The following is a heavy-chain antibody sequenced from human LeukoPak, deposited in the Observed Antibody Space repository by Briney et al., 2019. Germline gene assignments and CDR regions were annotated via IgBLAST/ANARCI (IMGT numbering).Heavy chain of an antibody. Sequence: PSETLSLTCTVSGXSXXSYYXSXXRQPXXXXXXXIGRIYTSGSTNYNPSLKSRVTMSVDTSKNQFSLKLSSVTAADTAVYYCASDATRNAFDIWGQGTMVTVSS. CDR1: GXSXXSYY. CDR2: IYTSGST. CDR3: ASDATRNAFDI. J-gene: IGHJ3*02. D-gene: IGHD5-12*01. V-gene: IGHV4-4*07.